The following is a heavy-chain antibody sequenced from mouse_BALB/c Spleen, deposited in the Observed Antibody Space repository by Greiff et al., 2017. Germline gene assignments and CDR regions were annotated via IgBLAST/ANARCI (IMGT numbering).Heavy chain of an antibody. CDR1: GYTFTSYY. CDR2: INPSNGGT. J-gene: IGHJ3*01. CDR3: TRYPFAY. Sequence: QAQLQQSGAELVKPGASVKLSCKASGYTFTSYYMYWVKQRPGQGLEWIGEINPSNGGTNFNEKFKSKATLTVDKSSSTAYMQLSSLTSEDSAVYYCTRYPFAYWGQGTLVTVSA. V-gene: IGHV1S81*02.